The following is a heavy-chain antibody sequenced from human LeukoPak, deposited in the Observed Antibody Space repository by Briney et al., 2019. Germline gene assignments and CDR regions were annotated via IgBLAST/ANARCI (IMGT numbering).Heavy chain of an antibody. Sequence: EASAKVSCKASGYTFTSYAMHWVRQAPGQRLEWMGWINAGNGNTKYSRKFQGRVTITRDTSASTAYMELSILRSEDTAVYYCAREGELYALDYWGQGTLVTASS. V-gene: IGHV1-3*01. J-gene: IGHJ4*02. CDR3: AREGELYALDY. CDR2: INAGNGNT. CDR1: GYTFTSYA. D-gene: IGHD3-16*01.